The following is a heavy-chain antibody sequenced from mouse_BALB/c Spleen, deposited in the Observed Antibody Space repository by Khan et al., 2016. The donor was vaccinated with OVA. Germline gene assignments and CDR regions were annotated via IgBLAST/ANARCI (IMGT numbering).Heavy chain of an antibody. CDR3: ARETAYYGDYEAMDY. CDR2: IWAGGST. V-gene: IGHV2-9*02. Sequence: QVQLKQSGPGLVAPSQSLSITCSVSGFSLITYGVHWVRQSPGKGLEWLGIIWAGGSTNYNSAIMCRLSISTDNSKNQVFLKMNSLQNDYTAMYYCARETAYYGDYEAMDYWGQGTSVTVSS. J-gene: IGHJ4*01. D-gene: IGHD2-13*01. CDR1: GFSLITYG.